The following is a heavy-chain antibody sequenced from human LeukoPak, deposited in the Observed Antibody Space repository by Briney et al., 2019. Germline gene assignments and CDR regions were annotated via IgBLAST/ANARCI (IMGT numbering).Heavy chain of an antibody. V-gene: IGHV1-18*01. CDR2: ISAYNGNT. J-gene: IGHJ5*02. CDR3: ATTVVRNNWFDP. CDR1: GYTFTSYG. Sequence: ASVKVSCKASGYTFTSYGISWVRQAPGQGLEWMGWISAYNGNTNYAQKLQGRVTMTTDTSTSTAYMELSSLRSEDTAVYYCATTVVRNNWFDPWGQGTLVTVSS. D-gene: IGHD4-23*01.